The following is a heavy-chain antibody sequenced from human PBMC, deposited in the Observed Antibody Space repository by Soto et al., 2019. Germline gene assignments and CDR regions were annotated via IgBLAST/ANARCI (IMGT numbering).Heavy chain of an antibody. CDR2: IKQDGSEK. D-gene: IGHD5-18*01. V-gene: IGHV3-7*01. CDR3: ATSGYSYVRIDY. Sequence: EVQLVESGGGLVQPGGSLRLSCAASGFTFSSYWMSWVRQAPGRGLEWVANIKQDGSEKYYVDSVKGRFTISRDNAKNSLYLQMNSLRAEDTAVYYCATSGYSYVRIDYWGQGTLVTVSS. J-gene: IGHJ4*02. CDR1: GFTFSSYW.